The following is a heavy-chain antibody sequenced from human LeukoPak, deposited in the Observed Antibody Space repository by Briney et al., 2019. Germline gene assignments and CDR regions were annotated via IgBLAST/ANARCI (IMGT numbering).Heavy chain of an antibody. CDR1: VYTFTSYD. Sequence: ASVKVSCKASVYTFTSYDINWVRQATGQGLEWMGWMNPNSGNTGYAQKFQGRVTMTRNTSISTAYMELSSLRSEDTAVYYCARSDAITLIVVVTFYYYYGMDVWGQGTTVTVSS. V-gene: IGHV1-8*01. CDR2: MNPNSGNT. CDR3: ARSDAITLIVVVTFYYYYGMDV. D-gene: IGHD3-22*01. J-gene: IGHJ6*02.